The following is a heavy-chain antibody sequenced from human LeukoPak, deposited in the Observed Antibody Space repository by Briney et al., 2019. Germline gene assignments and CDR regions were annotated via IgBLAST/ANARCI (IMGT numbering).Heavy chain of an antibody. Sequence: PGGSLRLSCAASGFTFSSYWMSWVRQAPGKGLEWVANIKQDGSEKYYVDSVKGRFTISRDNAKNSLYLQMNSLRAEDTAVYYCARKCYSSSWYYFDYWGQGTLVTVSS. CDR1: GFTFSSYW. D-gene: IGHD6-13*01. CDR3: ARKCYSSSWYYFDY. J-gene: IGHJ4*02. CDR2: IKQDGSEK. V-gene: IGHV3-7*01.